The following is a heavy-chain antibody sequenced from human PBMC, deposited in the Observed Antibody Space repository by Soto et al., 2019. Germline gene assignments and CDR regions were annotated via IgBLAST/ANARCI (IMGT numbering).Heavy chain of an antibody. CDR1: GYTFTDFG. D-gene: IGHD7-27*01. V-gene: IGHV1-18*01. Sequence: QGQLVQSGAEVKKPGASVKVSCKASGYTFTDFGISWVRQAPGQGLEWMGWISAYNGNTNYAHKVQDRVTMTTDTSTSTAYMELRNLTPDDTAVYFCARDSGNLGNWAYFPDYWGQGTLVPVSS. CDR3: ARDSGNLGNWAYFPDY. CDR2: ISAYNGNT. J-gene: IGHJ4*02.